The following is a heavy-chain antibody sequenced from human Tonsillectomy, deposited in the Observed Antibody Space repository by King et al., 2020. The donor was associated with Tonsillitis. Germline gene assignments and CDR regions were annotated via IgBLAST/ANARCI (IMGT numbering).Heavy chain of an antibody. V-gene: IGHV4-38-2*02. Sequence: QLQESGPGLVKPSETLSLTCAVSGYSISSGYYWSWIRQPPNKGLEWIGSLYHSGNTYFSPSLRSRDSMSVDTSKNQFSLKLSSVTAADTAVYFCAREDVSSTVDYWGQGILVAVSS. CDR2: LYHSGNT. CDR3: AREDVSSTVDY. CDR1: GYSISSGYY. J-gene: IGHJ4*02. D-gene: IGHD2-2*01.